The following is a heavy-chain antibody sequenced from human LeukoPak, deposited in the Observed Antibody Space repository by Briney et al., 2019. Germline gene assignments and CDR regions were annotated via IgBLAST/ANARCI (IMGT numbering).Heavy chain of an antibody. CDR1: GFTFSNAW. CDR2: IKSKTDGGTT. J-gene: IGHJ3*02. V-gene: IGHV3-15*01. D-gene: IGHD2-21*02. Sequence: GSLRLSCAASGFTFSNAWMSWVRQAPGKGLEWVGRIKSKTDGGTTDYAAPVKGRFTISRDDSKNTLYLQMNSLKTEDTAVYYCTTITSIVVVTATTDDAFDIWGQGTMVTVSS. CDR3: TTITSIVVVTATTDDAFDI.